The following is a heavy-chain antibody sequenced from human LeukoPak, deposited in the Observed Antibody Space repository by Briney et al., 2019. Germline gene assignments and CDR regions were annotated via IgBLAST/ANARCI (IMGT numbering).Heavy chain of an antibody. Sequence: SQTLSLTCTVSGGSISSGGYYWSWIRQPPGKGLEWIGYIYHSGSTYYNPSLKSRVTISVDTSKNQLSLKLSSVTAADTAVYYCARSPQYFDSLLDGDSRYYFDYWGQGTLVTVSS. D-gene: IGHD3-9*01. CDR2: IYHSGST. CDR3: ARSPQYFDSLLDGDSRYYFDY. V-gene: IGHV4-30-2*01. CDR1: GGSISSGGYY. J-gene: IGHJ4*02.